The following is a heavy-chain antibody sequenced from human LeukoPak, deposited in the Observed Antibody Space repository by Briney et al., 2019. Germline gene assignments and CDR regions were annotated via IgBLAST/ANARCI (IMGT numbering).Heavy chain of an antibody. Sequence: GGSLRLSCAASGFTFRSYAMSWVRQAPGKGLKWVSAISGSGGSTYYADSVKGRFTISRDNSKNTLYLQMNSLRAEDTAVYYCAKDGVVAGSGPYYFDYWGQGTLVTVSS. CDR3: AKDGVVAGSGPYYFDY. J-gene: IGHJ4*02. V-gene: IGHV3-23*01. D-gene: IGHD6-19*01. CDR2: ISGSGGST. CDR1: GFTFRSYA.